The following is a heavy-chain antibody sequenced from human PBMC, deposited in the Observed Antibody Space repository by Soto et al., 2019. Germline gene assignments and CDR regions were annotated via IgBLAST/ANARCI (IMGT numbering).Heavy chain of an antibody. Sequence: PGGSLRLSCAASGFTFSIYGMHWVRHAPGKGLEWVAVISYDGSNKYYADSVKGRFTVSRDNSKNTLYLQMNSLRAEDTAVYYCAKEKRGITIFGVVERSLDYWGQGTLVTVSS. CDR2: ISYDGSNK. CDR1: GFTFSIYG. J-gene: IGHJ4*02. CDR3: AKEKRGITIFGVVERSLDY. V-gene: IGHV3-30*18. D-gene: IGHD3-3*01.